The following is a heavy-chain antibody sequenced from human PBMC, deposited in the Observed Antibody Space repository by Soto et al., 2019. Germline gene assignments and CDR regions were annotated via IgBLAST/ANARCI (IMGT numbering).Heavy chain of an antibody. CDR3: ARELGWLVAATRAYYYYGMDV. Sequence: GGSLRLSCAASGFTFSSYWMSWVRQAPGKGLEWVANIKQDGSEKYYVDSVKGRFTISRDNAKNSLYLQMNSLRAEDTSVYYCARELGWLVAATRAYYYYGMDVWGQGTTVTVSS. D-gene: IGHD2-15*01. V-gene: IGHV3-7*05. CDR1: GFTFSSYW. CDR2: IKQDGSEK. J-gene: IGHJ6*02.